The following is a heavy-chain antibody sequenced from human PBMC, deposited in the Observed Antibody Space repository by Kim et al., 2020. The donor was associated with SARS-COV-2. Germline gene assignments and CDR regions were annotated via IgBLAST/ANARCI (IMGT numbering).Heavy chain of an antibody. J-gene: IGHJ4*02. Sequence: GGSLRLSCAASGFTFSTYAMSWVRQAPGKGREWVSSIGGSGINTYYADSVKGRSTTSRDNSKNTLFLQMNNLRAEDTAVYYCAKRRDSVVVVAPDDSWGQGTLVTVSS. CDR3: AKRRDSVVVVAPDDS. D-gene: IGHD2-21*01. CDR2: IGGSGINT. CDR1: GFTFSTYA. V-gene: IGHV3-23*01.